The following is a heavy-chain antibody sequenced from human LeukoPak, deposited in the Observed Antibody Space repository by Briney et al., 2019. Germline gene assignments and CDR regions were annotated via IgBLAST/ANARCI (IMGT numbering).Heavy chain of an antibody. J-gene: IGHJ4*02. D-gene: IGHD3-10*01. Sequence: GGSLRLSCAASGFTFTGYAMSWVRQAPGEGLEWVSTISGNGGITYYADSVKGRFTISRDNSKNTLYLQMNSLRAEDTAVYYCAKVGTMVRGYFDYWGQGTLVTVSS. CDR2: ISGNGGIT. CDR1: GFTFTGYA. V-gene: IGHV3-23*01. CDR3: AKVGTMVRGYFDY.